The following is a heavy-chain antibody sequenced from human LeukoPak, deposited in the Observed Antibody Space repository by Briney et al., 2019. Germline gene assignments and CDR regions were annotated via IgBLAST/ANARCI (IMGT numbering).Heavy chain of an antibody. Sequence: GRSLRLSCAASGFTFSSYGMHWVRQAPGKGLDWVAVLWYDRSNKYYADSVKGRFTISRDNSKNTLYLQMKSLRAEDTAVYYCAREDTAPDAFDIWGQGTMVTVSS. CDR2: LWYDRSNK. V-gene: IGHV3-33*01. CDR1: GFTFSSYG. J-gene: IGHJ3*02. D-gene: IGHD5-18*01. CDR3: AREDTAPDAFDI.